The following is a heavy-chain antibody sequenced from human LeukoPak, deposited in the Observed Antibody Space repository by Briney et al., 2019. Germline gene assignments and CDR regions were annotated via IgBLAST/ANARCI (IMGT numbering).Heavy chain of an antibody. CDR2: TYPGGSS. V-gene: IGHV4-38-2*01. D-gene: IGHD3-3*01. CDR3: ARHARQTPDFRSAPLFDP. CDR1: NYSINSGYY. Sequence: SETLSLTCAVSNYSINSGYYWGWIRQPPGKGLEWIGSTYPGGSSYFSSSLKSRVTISVDTSKNQFSLNLRSVTAADTAVYYCARHARQTPDFRSAPLFDPWGQGTLVTVSS. J-gene: IGHJ5*02.